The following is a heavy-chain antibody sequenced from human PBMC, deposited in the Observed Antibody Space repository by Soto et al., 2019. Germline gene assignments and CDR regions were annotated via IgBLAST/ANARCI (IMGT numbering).Heavy chain of an antibody. D-gene: IGHD3-10*01. CDR3: ARGDRGAFDL. CDR1: GFTFSYYW. CDR2: IHSDGSST. V-gene: IGHV3-74*01. Sequence: EVQLVESGGGLVQPGESLRLSCAAPGFTFSYYWMHWVRQAPGKGPVWVSRIHSDGSSTTYAESVKGRFSISRDNARNTVYLQMNSLRAEDTAVYYCARGDRGAFDLWGQGTVLTVSS. J-gene: IGHJ3*01.